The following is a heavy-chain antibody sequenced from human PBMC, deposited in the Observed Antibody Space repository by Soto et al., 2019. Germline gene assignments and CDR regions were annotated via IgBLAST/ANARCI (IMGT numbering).Heavy chain of an antibody. V-gene: IGHV3-11*06. Sequence: QVQLVESGGGLVKPGGSLRLSCAASGFTFSDYYMSWIRQAPGKGLEWVSYISSSSSYTNYADSVKGRFTISRDNAKNSLYLQMNSLRAEDTAVYYCARDGFDLGVVTSYYYGMDVWGQGTTVTVSS. CDR3: ARDGFDLGVVTSYYYGMDV. J-gene: IGHJ6*02. CDR2: ISSSSSYT. D-gene: IGHD3-3*01. CDR1: GFTFSDYY.